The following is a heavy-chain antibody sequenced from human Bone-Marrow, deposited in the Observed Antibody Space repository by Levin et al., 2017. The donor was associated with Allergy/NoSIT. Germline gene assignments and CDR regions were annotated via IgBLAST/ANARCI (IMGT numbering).Heavy chain of an antibody. Sequence: ESGPTLVKPTQTLRLTCTFSGFSLSTFGMRVSWLRQPPGKALEWLARIEWDDDKFYSASLKTRLTISKDTSQNQVGRTMTDMDPRDTATYYCARIPSCRRTACDYYGMDVWGQGITVTVSS. D-gene: IGHD3-16*02. V-gene: IGHV2-70*04. CDR2: IEWDDDK. CDR1: GFSLSTFGMR. J-gene: IGHJ6*02. CDR3: ARIPSCRRTACDYYGMDV.